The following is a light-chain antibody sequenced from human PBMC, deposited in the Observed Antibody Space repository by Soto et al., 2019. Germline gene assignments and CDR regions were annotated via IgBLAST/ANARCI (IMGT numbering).Light chain of an antibody. CDR1: QRVDNNF. J-gene: IGKJ1*01. V-gene: IGKV3-20*01. CDR2: GAS. CDR3: QQYGSSLWQ. Sequence: LTQSPGTLSLSPGEGATLSCRASQRVDNNFVAWYQQKPSQATRLLIYGASTRATGIPDRFSGSGFGTDFTLTITRLEPADFALYHCQQYGSSLWQFGLVTKVDIX.